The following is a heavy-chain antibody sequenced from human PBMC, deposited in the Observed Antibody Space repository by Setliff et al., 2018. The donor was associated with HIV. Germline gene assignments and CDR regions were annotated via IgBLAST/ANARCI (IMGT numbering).Heavy chain of an antibody. CDR3: ARHSPSDS. CDR1: GDSISGYY. J-gene: IGHJ5*01. V-gene: IGHV4-59*08. Sequence: SETLSLTCTVSGDSISGYYWSWIRQFPGKELEWIGLIYSTGITSYNPSLKSRVTISADASKNQFSLKLKSVTAADTAVYFCARHSPSDSWGQGTLVTVSS. CDR2: IYSTGIT.